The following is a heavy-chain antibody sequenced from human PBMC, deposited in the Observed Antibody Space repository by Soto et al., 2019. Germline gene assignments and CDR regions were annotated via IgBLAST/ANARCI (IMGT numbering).Heavy chain of an antibody. V-gene: IGHV1-58*01. Sequence: SVKVSCKASGFTFTSSAVQWVRQARGQRLEWIGWIVVGSGNTNYAQKFQERVTITRDMSTSTAYMELSSLRSEDTAVYYCAAGVATIFGVVTPYGMDVWGQGTTVTVSS. D-gene: IGHD3-3*01. J-gene: IGHJ6*02. CDR1: GFTFTSSA. CDR3: AAGVATIFGVVTPYGMDV. CDR2: IVVGSGNT.